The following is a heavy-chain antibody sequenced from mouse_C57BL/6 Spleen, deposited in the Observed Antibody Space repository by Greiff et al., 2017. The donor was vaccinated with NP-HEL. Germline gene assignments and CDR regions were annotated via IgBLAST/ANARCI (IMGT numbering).Heavy chain of an antibody. Sequence: QVQLQQPGAELVKPGASVKLSCKASGYTFTSYWMHWVKQRPGRGLEWIGRFDPNSGGTKYNEKFKSKATLTVDKPSSTAYMQLSSLTSEDSAVYYCAREANYYYFDYWGQGTTLTVSS. CDR3: AREANYYYFDY. V-gene: IGHV1-72*01. CDR1: GYTFTSYW. CDR2: FDPNSGGT. J-gene: IGHJ2*01. D-gene: IGHD1-3*01.